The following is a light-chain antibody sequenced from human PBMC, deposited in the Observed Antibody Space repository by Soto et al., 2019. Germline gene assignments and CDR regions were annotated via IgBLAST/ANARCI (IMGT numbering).Light chain of an antibody. CDR1: QSISSY. CDR2: AAS. V-gene: IGKV1-39*01. CDR3: QQSYSTPPRLT. Sequence: DIQMTQSPSSLSASVGDRVTITCRASQSISSYLNWYQQKPGKAPKLLIYAASSLQSGVPSRFSGSGSGTDFTLTISSLQPEHFATYYCQQSYSTPPRLTFGGGTKVEIK. J-gene: IGKJ4*01.